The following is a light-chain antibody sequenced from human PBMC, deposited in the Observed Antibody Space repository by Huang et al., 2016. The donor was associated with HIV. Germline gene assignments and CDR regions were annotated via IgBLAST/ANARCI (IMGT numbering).Light chain of an antibody. CDR1: QSISSSY. Sequence: EIVLTQSPGTLSLSPGERATLSCRASQSISSSYLAWYKQKPGQAPRPLIYGASGRATGVPDRCSGSGSGTDFILTISRLEPEDFAVYYCQQYGNSLFTFGPGTKVDIK. J-gene: IGKJ3*01. CDR3: QQYGNSLFT. CDR2: GAS. V-gene: IGKV3-20*01.